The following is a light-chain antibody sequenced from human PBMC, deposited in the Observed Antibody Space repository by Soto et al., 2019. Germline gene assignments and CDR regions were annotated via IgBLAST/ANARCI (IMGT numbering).Light chain of an antibody. CDR3: QQYGTSPPLYT. V-gene: IGKV3-20*01. Sequence: VLTQSPGTLPLSPGERATLSCRASQSVSSPYLAWYQQKPGQAPRLVIYGASSRATGIPDRFSGSGSGTDFTLTISRLEPEDFAVYYCQQYGTSPPLYTFGQGTKLEIK. CDR1: QSVSSPY. CDR2: GAS. J-gene: IGKJ2*01.